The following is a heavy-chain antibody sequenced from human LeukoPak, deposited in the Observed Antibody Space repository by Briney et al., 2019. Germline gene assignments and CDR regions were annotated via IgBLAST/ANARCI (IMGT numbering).Heavy chain of an antibody. D-gene: IGHD2-21*01. CDR1: GFTFSSYW. V-gene: IGHV3-7*01. J-gene: IGHJ6*02. CDR2: IKQDGSEK. Sequence: PGGSLRLSCAASGFTFSSYWMSWVRQAPGKGLEWVANIKQDGSEKYYVDSVKGRFTISRDNAKNSLYLQMNSLRAEDTAVYYCARDIPSRYYGMDVWGQGTTVTVSS. CDR3: ARDIPSRYYGMDV.